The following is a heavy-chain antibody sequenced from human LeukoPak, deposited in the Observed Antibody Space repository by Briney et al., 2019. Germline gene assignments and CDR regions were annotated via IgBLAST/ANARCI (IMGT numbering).Heavy chain of an antibody. D-gene: IGHD3-3*01. CDR2: IIPIFGTA. CDR3: ARNDYDFWSGPLQDYYYYMDV. V-gene: IGHV1-69*13. Sequence: SVKVSCKASGGTFSSYAISWVLQAPGQGLEWMGGIIPIFGTANYAQKIQGRVTITSDESTSTAYMELSSLRSEDTAVYYCARNDYDFWSGPLQDYYYYMDVWGKGTTVTVSS. CDR1: GGTFSSYA. J-gene: IGHJ6*03.